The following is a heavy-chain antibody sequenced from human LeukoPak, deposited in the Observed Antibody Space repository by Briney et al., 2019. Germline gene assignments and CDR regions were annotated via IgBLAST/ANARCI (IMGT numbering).Heavy chain of an antibody. D-gene: IGHD2-2*01. V-gene: IGHV3-30*18. CDR1: GFTFSSYG. CDR3: AKDIVVVPAADSYLDY. J-gene: IGHJ4*02. Sequence: PGGSLRLSCAASGFTFSSYGMHWVRQAPGKGLEWVAVISYDGSNKYYADSVKGRFTISRDNSKKTLYLQMNSLRAEDTAVYYCAKDIVVVPAADSYLDYWGQGTLVTVSS. CDR2: ISYDGSNK.